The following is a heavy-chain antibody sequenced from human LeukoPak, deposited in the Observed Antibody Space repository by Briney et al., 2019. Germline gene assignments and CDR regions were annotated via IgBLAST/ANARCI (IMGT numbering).Heavy chain of an antibody. V-gene: IGHV4-59*01. J-gene: IGHJ4*01. D-gene: IGHD1-26*01. CDR1: GGSITTYY. CDR3: ARGVGATHFDY. Sequence: SETLSLTCSVSGGSITTYYWTWIRQPPGKGLEWIGYVHYGGSTNYNPSLKSRVTMSEDTSTNQFSLKLSSVTAADTAVYYCARGVGATHFDYWSHGTLVTVSS. CDR2: VHYGGST.